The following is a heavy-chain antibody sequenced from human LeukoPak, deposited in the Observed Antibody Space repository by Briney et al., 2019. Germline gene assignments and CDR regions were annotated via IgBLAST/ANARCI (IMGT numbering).Heavy chain of an antibody. CDR3: ARGWSGYVWGSYRY. CDR2: IYYSGST. J-gene: IGHJ4*02. CDR1: GGSISSYY. D-gene: IGHD3-16*02. Sequence: SETLSLTCTVSGGSISSYYWSWIRQPPGKGLEWIGYIYYSGSTNYNPSLKSRVTISVDTSKNQFSLKLSSVTAADTAVYYCARGWSGYVWGSYRYWGQGTLVTVSS. V-gene: IGHV4-59*12.